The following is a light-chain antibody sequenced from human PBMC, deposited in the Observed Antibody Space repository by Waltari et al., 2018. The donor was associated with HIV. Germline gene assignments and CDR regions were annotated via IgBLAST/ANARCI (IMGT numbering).Light chain of an antibody. J-gene: IGLJ3*02. CDR3: SSYTNKYTWV. Sequence: QSALTQPASVSGSPGQSITISCTGTTSDIGEYNYVSRFQHHPAEAPRLIIFEVSNRPAGVSPRYSGSKSGNTASLTVSGLQPEDEADYYCSSYTNKYTWVFGGGTKLTVL. V-gene: IGLV2-14*01. CDR1: TSDIGEYNY. CDR2: EVS.